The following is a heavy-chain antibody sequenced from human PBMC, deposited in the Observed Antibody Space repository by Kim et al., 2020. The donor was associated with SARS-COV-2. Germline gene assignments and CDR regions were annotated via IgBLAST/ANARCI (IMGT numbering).Heavy chain of an antibody. J-gene: IGHJ4*02. CDR1: GFTFSNYA. Sequence: GGSLRLSCAASGFTFSNYAMNWVRQAPGKGLEWVSSISGSGGSTYYADSVKGRFTISRDNSKDTLDLQMNSLRAEDTALYYCAKVGRDAVSWRDYLDFWGQGTLVTVSS. V-gene: IGHV3-23*01. CDR2: ISGSGGST. D-gene: IGHD6-13*01. CDR3: AKVGRDAVSWRDYLDF.